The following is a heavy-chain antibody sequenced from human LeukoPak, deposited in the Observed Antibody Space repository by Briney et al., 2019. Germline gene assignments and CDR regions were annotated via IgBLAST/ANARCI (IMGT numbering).Heavy chain of an antibody. CDR1: GDSDRIYY. CDR3: ARHGTISSESYFDY. Sequence: KPSDTLSLTCSVSGDSDRIYYWSWIRQSSGKGLEWIGYIHNSGRTNYNPSLKSRVTGFVDTSKNQVSLRLSSVTAADTAVYYCARHGTISSESYFDYWGQGALVTVSS. D-gene: IGHD1-14*01. V-gene: IGHV4-59*08. J-gene: IGHJ4*02. CDR2: IHNSGRT.